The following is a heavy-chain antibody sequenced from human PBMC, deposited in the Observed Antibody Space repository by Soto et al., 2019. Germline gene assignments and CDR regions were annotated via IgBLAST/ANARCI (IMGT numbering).Heavy chain of an antibody. J-gene: IGHJ4*02. CDR3: ARLAPIYHDTSGLDY. CDR1: GYSFSRFW. D-gene: IGHD3-22*01. Sequence: PGESLKISCKGSGYSFSRFWIAWVRQMPGKGLEWMGSISPGDSHTRSSPSFQGQVTLSVDNSVSTAYLQWSRLGASDTAMYYYARLAPIYHDTSGLDYWGQGTLVTVSS. CDR2: ISPGDSHT. V-gene: IGHV5-51*01.